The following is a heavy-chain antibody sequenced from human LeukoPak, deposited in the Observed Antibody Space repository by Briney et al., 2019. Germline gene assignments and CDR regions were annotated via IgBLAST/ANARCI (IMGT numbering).Heavy chain of an antibody. V-gene: IGHV4-39*01. CDR3: AALPGGLRGNWFRP. J-gene: IGHJ5*02. CDR2: INYSGST. D-gene: IGHD3-10*01. Sequence: PSETLSLTCTVSGGSIGSSSWYWGWIRQSPGKGLEWIGMINYSGSTHYNPSLKNRVTISVDTSRNQFSVKLNSMTATGTAMYFCAALPGGLRGNWFRPWGQGT. CDR1: GGSIGSSSWY.